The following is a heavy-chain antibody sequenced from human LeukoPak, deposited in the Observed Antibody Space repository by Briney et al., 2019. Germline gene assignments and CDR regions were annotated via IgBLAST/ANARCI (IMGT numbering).Heavy chain of an antibody. J-gene: IGHJ4*02. CDR1: GGSISSGGYY. CDR3: ARWEYQLLPLYFDY. D-gene: IGHD2-2*01. CDR2: IYYSGST. Sequence: PSETLSLTCTVSGGSISSGGYYWSWIRQHPGKGLEWIGYIYYSGSTYYNPSLKSRVTISVDTSKNQFSLKLSSVTAADTAVYYCARWEYQLLPLYFDYWGQGTLVTVSS. V-gene: IGHV4-31*03.